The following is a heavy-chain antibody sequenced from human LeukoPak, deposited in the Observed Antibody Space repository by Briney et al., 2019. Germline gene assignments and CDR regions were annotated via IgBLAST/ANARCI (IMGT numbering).Heavy chain of an antibody. CDR3: AREDPQTTVPEGMDV. D-gene: IGHD4-17*01. J-gene: IGHJ6*02. CDR2: IYYSGTT. Sequence: SETLSLTCTVSGDSIYSGIYYWSWIRQSPGKGLEWIGYIYYSGTTNYNPSLKSRVTISVDTSKNQFSLQLRSVTAADTAVYYCAREDPQTTVPEGMDVWGQGTTVTVSS. V-gene: IGHV4-61*01. CDR1: GDSIYSGIYY.